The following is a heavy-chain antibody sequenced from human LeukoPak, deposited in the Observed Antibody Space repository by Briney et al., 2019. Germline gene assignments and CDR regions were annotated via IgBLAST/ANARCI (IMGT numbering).Heavy chain of an antibody. V-gene: IGHV1-8*01. CDR3: ATTTAMVTGAFDI. CDR1: GYTFTSYD. Sequence: VASVKVSCKASGYTFTSYDINWVRQATGQGLEWMGWMNPNSGNTGYAQKFQGRVTMTRNTSISTAYMELSSLRSEDTAVYYCATTTAMVTGAFDIWGQGTMVTVSS. J-gene: IGHJ3*02. D-gene: IGHD5-18*01. CDR2: MNPNSGNT.